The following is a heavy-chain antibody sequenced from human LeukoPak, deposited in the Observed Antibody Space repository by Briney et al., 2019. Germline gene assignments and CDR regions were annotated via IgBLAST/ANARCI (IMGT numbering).Heavy chain of an antibody. J-gene: IGHJ6*02. CDR1: GFTFCDHA. CDR2: IRSKGYGGTT. Sequence: GGSLRLSCTTSGFTFCDHAMSWVRQAPGKGREWVGFIRSKGYGGTTEYAASVKGRFAISRDDSKSIAYLQMNSLKTEDTAVYYCTRGPTQQWVYYGMDVWGQGTTVIVSS. CDR3: TRGPTQQWVYYGMDV. D-gene: IGHD5-18*01. V-gene: IGHV3-49*04.